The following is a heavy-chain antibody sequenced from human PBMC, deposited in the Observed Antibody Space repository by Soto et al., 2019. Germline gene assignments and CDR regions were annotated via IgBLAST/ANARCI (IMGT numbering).Heavy chain of an antibody. CDR1: GYTFTSYG. CDR3: ARGTDLDYGDYYFDY. Sequence: ASVKVSCKASGYTFTSYGISWVRQAPGQGLEWMGWISAYNGNTNYAQKLQGRVTMTTDTSTSTAYMELRSLRSDDTAVYYCARGTDLDYGDYYFDYWGQGTLVTVSP. V-gene: IGHV1-18*04. J-gene: IGHJ4*02. CDR2: ISAYNGNT. D-gene: IGHD4-17*01.